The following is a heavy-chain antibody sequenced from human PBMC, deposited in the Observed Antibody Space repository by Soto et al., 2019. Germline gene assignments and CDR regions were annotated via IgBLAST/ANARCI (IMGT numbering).Heavy chain of an antibody. CDR3: AIDVGSTVTKWVDYYYGMDV. CDR1: GFTFRSYS. Sequence: PGGSLRLSSAASGFTFRSYSMNWFRQAPEKGQERVSSISSSSSYIYYADSVKGRFTISRDNAKNSLYLQMNSLRAEDTAVYYCAIDVGSTVTKWVDYYYGMDVWGQGTTVTVSS. V-gene: IGHV3-21*01. CDR2: ISSSSSYI. D-gene: IGHD4-17*01. J-gene: IGHJ6*02.